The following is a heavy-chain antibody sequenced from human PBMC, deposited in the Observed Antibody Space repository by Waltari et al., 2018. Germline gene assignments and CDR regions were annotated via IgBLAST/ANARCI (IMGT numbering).Heavy chain of an antibody. D-gene: IGHD3-3*01. J-gene: IGHJ5*02. Sequence: QLQLQESGPGLVKPSETLSLTCTVSGGSISSSSYYWGWIRQPPGKGLEWIGSIYYSGSTYYNPSLKSRVTISVDTSKNQFSLKLSSVTAADTAVYYCARASAVYKYFWSARNWFDPWGQGTLVTVSS. CDR1: GGSISSSSYY. CDR3: ARASAVYKYFWSARNWFDP. CDR2: IYYSGST. V-gene: IGHV4-39*01.